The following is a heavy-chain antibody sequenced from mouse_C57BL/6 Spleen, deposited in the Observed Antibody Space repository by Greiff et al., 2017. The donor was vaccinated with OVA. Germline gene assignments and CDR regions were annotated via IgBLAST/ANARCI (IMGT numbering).Heavy chain of an antibody. D-gene: IGHD1-1*01. CDR1: GFSLTSYG. V-gene: IGHV2-5*01. J-gene: IGHJ4*01. Sequence: VQLQQSGPGLVQPSQSLSITCTVSGFSLTSYGVHWVRQSPGKGLEWLGVIWRGGSTDYNAAFMSRLSITKDNSKSQVFFKMNSLQADDTAIYYCAKNSITTVVATRAMDYWGQGTSVTVSS. CDR3: AKNSITTVVATRAMDY. CDR2: IWRGGST.